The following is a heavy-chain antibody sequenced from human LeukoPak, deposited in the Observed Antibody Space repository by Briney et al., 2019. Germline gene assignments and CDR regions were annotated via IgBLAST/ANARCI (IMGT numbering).Heavy chain of an antibody. V-gene: IGHV3-23*01. Sequence: GGSLRLSCAASGFTFSTYAMTWVRQAPGKGLEWVSGISASGVSTHYVDSVKGRFTISRDNSKNTLYLQMNSLRAEDMAVYYCAKEYGPGSYYYDYWGQGTLVTVSS. CDR2: ISASGVST. CDR1: GFTFSTYA. D-gene: IGHD3-10*01. CDR3: AKEYGPGSYYYDY. J-gene: IGHJ4*02.